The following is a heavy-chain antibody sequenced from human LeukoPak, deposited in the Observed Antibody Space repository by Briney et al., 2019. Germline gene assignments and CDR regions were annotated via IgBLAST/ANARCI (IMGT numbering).Heavy chain of an antibody. CDR2: VKQDGSEK. V-gene: IGHV3-7*01. CDR3: ARPTTVGSLFDY. J-gene: IGHJ4*02. D-gene: IGHD4-17*01. CDR1: GFTFSDYW. Sequence: PGGSLRLSCAASGFTFSDYWMSWVRQAPGKGLEWVANVKQDGSEKFYVDSVKGRFTISRDNAKNSLYLQMNSLSVEDTAVYYCARPTTVGSLFDYWGQGTLVTVSS.